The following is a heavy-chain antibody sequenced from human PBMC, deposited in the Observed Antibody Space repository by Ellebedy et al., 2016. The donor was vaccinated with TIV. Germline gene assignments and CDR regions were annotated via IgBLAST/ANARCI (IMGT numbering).Heavy chain of an antibody. Sequence: AASVKVSCKASGGTFSSYAISWVRQAPGQGLEWMGRIIPILGIANYAQKLQGRVNMTTDTSTSTAYMELRSLRSDETAVYYCARGVGISYDSSGYYVYWGQGTLVTVSS. V-gene: IGHV1-69*04. J-gene: IGHJ4*02. D-gene: IGHD3-22*01. CDR2: IIPILGIA. CDR1: GGTFSSYA. CDR3: ARGVGISYDSSGYYVY.